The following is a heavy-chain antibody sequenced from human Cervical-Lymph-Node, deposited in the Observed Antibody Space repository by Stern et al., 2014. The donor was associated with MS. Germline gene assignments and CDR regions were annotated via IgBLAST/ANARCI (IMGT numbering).Heavy chain of an antibody. CDR2: IVHSGST. J-gene: IGHJ4*02. CDR1: GGSISSGDYS. D-gene: IGHD4-23*01. Sequence: QVQLQESGSGLVKPSQTLSLTCAVSGGSISSGDYSWSWIRQPPGKSLEWIGYIVHSGSTYYNPSLKSRVSISVDRSKTQFSLKLSSVTAADTAMYYCARIFGGNFDNWGQGTLVTVSS. CDR3: ARIFGGNFDN. V-gene: IGHV4-30-2*01.